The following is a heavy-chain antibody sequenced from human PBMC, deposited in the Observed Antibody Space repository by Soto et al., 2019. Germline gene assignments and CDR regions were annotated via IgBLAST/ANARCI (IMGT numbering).Heavy chain of an antibody. CDR1: GFTFSSYE. CDR2: ISSSGSTI. V-gene: IGHV3-48*03. CDR3: ARDRRGSSGWYHYYYGMDV. J-gene: IGHJ6*02. Sequence: EVQLVESGGGLVQPGGSLRLSCAASGFTFSSYEMNWVRQAPGKGLEWVSYISSSGSTIYYADSVKGRFTISRDNATNELYLHMHSLRAEDTAVYYCARDRRGSSGWYHYYYGMDVWGQGTTVTVSS. D-gene: IGHD6-19*01.